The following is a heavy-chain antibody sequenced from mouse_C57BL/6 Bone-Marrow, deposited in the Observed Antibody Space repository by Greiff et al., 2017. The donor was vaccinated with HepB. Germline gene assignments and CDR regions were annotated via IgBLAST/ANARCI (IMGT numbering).Heavy chain of an antibody. V-gene: IGHV1-7*01. Sequence: QVHVKQSGAELAKPGASVKLSCKASGYTFTSYWMHWVKQRPGQGLEWIGYINPSSGYTKYNQKFKDKATLTADKSSSTAYMQLSSLTYEDSAVYYCARRRSHWYFDVWGTGTTVTVSS. CDR2: INPSSGYT. J-gene: IGHJ1*03. CDR1: GYTFTSYW. CDR3: ARRRSHWYFDV.